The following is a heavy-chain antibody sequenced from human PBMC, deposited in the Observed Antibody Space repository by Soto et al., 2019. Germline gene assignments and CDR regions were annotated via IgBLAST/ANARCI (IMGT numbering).Heavy chain of an antibody. CDR3: ARDTAFISSGLFNP. V-gene: IGHV3-11*01. J-gene: IGHJ5*02. Sequence: GGSLKLSCAASGFTFSDYYMSWIRQAPGKGLEWISHISDSATTMYYADSVKGRFTISRDNARKSLFLHMNSLRAEDTAVYYCARDTAFISSGLFNPWGQGTLVTVSS. D-gene: IGHD3-22*01. CDR1: GFTFSDYY. CDR2: ISDSATTM.